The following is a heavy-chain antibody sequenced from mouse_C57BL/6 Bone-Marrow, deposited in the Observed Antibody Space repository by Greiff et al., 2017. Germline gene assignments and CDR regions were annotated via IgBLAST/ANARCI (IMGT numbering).Heavy chain of an antibody. Sequence: VQLQQSGPELVKPGASVKISCKASGYAFSSSWMNWVKQRPGKGLEWIGRIYPGDGDTNYNGKFKGKATLTADKSSSTAYMQLSSLTSEDSAVYFCARYKRNGYAMDYWGQGTSVTVSS. CDR3: ARYKRNGYAMDY. J-gene: IGHJ4*01. CDR1: GYAFSSSW. CDR2: IYPGDGDT. D-gene: IGHD1-3*01. V-gene: IGHV1-82*01.